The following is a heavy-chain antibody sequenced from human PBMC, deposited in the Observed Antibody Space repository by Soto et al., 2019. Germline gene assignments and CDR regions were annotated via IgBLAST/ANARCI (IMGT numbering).Heavy chain of an antibody. CDR2: ISGSGGST. CDR1: GFTFSSYA. Sequence: GGSLRLSCTASGFTFSSYAMSWVRQAPGKGLEWVSAISGSGGSTYYADSVKGRFTISRDNSKNTLYLQMNSLRAEDTAVYYCAKDPSLVVVTAMDAFDIWGQGTMVTVSS. V-gene: IGHV3-23*01. CDR3: AKDPSLVVVTAMDAFDI. D-gene: IGHD2-21*02. J-gene: IGHJ3*02.